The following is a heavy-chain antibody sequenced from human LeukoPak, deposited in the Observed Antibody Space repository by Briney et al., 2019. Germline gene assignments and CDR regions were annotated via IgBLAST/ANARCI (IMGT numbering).Heavy chain of an antibody. CDR1: GYTFTSYA. J-gene: IGHJ2*01. Sequence: ASVKVSCKTSGYTFTSYAVHWVRQAPGQGLEWMGCINGGSGRARYSERFQDRVTITRDTSTNTAYLDLRSLRSQDTAVYYCARGDWHWYFDLWGRGTLVTVSS. CDR3: ARGDWHWYFDL. D-gene: IGHD3-9*01. V-gene: IGHV1-3*01. CDR2: INGGSGRA.